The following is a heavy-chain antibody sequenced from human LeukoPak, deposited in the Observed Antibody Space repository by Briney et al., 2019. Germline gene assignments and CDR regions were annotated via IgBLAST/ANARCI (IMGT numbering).Heavy chain of an antibody. CDR3: ARDELERWPGGWFDP. V-gene: IGHV1-69*05. Sequence: SVKVSCKASGGTFSSYAISWVRQAPGQGLEWMGGIIPIFGTANYAQKFQGRVTITTDESTSTAYMELSSLRSEDTAVYYCARDELERWPGGWFDPWGQGTLVTVSS. CDR2: IIPIFGTA. D-gene: IGHD1-1*01. J-gene: IGHJ5*02. CDR1: GGTFSSYA.